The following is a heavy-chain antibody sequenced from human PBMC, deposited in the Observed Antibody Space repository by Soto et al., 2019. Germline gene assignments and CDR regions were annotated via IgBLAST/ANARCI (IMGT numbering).Heavy chain of an antibody. V-gene: IGHV1-46*01. CDR3: ARAPSWHGLDL. J-gene: IGHJ6*02. Sequence: QVQLVQSGAEVKKPGASVNVSCKASGYTLTSHYIHWVRQAPGQGLEWMGIINPGGVSKTYAQEFQGRITMTRDTSTSTVYMELSSLRSQDTAVYYCARAPSWHGLDLWGPGTTVTVSS. CDR2: INPGGVSK. CDR1: GYTLTSHY.